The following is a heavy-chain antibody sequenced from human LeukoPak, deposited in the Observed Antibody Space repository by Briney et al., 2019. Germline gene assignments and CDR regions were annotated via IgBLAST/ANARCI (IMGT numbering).Heavy chain of an antibody. J-gene: IGHJ4*02. CDR3: ARQNTPHGNFDY. V-gene: IGHV3-13*01. Sequence: QSGGSLRLSCAASGFTLTNYAMHWVRQRAGEGLEWVSALGTAGDTFYPGSVKGRFTISRDNAKKSLFLQMNSLRAEDTAIYYCARQNTPHGNFDYWGQGTLVTVPS. CDR2: LGTAGDT. D-gene: IGHD5-24*01. CDR1: GFTLTNYA.